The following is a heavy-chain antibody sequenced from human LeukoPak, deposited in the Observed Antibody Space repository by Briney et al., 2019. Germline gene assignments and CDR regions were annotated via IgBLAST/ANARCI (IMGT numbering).Heavy chain of an antibody. D-gene: IGHD6-13*01. Sequence: PSETLSLTCTVSGDSTNNYFCNWIRQSPGKGLEWIGFIHYSGSTNYNPSLKSRVTMSVDTSKNQFSLKQSSVTAADTAVYYCARDRGSSWYNWFDPWGQGTLVTVSS. CDR2: IHYSGST. V-gene: IGHV4-59*12. CDR3: ARDRGSSWYNWFDP. CDR1: GDSTNNYF. J-gene: IGHJ5*02.